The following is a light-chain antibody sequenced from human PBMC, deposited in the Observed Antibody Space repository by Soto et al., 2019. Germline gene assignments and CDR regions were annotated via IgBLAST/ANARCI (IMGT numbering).Light chain of an antibody. CDR3: RQWSTT. J-gene: IGKJ4*01. Sequence: EIVLTQSPATLSLSPGERATLSCRANQSVSTYLAWYQQQRGQAPRLLIYDSSHRATGIPARFSGSGSGTAFTLAISSLEPDDFAVYYCRQWSTTFGGETKV. CDR2: DSS. CDR1: QSVSTY. V-gene: IGKV3-11*01.